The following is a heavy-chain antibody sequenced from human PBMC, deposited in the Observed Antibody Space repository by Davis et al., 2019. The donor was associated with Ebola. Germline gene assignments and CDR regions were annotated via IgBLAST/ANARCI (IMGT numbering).Heavy chain of an antibody. CDR3: ARGPTVVVMGLYYYYGMDV. J-gene: IGHJ6*02. D-gene: IGHD3-22*01. V-gene: IGHV4-34*01. CDR1: GGSISSYY. Sequence: GSLRLSCTVSGGSISSYYWSWIRQPPGKGLEWIGEINHSGSTNYNPSLKSRVTISVDTSKNQFSLKLSSVTAADTAVYYCARGPTVVVMGLYYYYGMDVWGQGTTVTVSS. CDR2: INHSGST.